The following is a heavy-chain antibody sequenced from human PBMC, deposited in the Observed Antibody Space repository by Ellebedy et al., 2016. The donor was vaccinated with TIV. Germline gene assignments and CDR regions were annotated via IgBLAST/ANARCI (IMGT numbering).Heavy chain of an antibody. J-gene: IGHJ4*02. Sequence: SETLSLTCGVYGGSFSGYYWSWIRQPPGKGLEWIGEIYHGGSISYNPSLKSRFAISADTSKNQFSLTLSSVTAADTALYYCAVLTTQPPKATYWGQGTLVTVSS. V-gene: IGHV4-34*01. CDR2: IYHGGSI. CDR3: AVLTTQPPKATY. D-gene: IGHD4-17*01. CDR1: GGSFSGYY.